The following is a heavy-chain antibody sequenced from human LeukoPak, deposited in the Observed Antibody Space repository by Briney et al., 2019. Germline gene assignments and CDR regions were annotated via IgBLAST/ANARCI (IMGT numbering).Heavy chain of an antibody. V-gene: IGHV1-8*03. Sequence: ASVKVSCKASGYTFTSYDINWVRQATGQGLEWMGWMNPNSGNTGYAQKFQGRVTITRNTSISTAYMELSSLRSEDTAVYYCARWPAQTTSPPYRDVGAKGTTVPFSS. CDR3: ARWPAQTTSPPYRDV. CDR2: MNPNSGNT. J-gene: IGHJ6*03. D-gene: IGHD1-14*01. CDR1: GYTFTSYD.